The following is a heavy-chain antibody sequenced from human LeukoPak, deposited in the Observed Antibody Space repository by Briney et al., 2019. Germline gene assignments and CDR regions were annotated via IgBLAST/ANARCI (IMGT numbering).Heavy chain of an antibody. J-gene: IGHJ3*02. CDR3: AREIRTDNWNYERAFDI. Sequence: GGSLRLSCAASGFTFSSYAMHWVRQAPGKGLEWVAVISYDGSNKYYADSVKGRFTISRDNSKNTLYLQMNSLRAEDTAVYYCAREIRTDNWNYERAFDIWGQGTMVTVSS. D-gene: IGHD1-7*01. V-gene: IGHV3-30-3*01. CDR2: ISYDGSNK. CDR1: GFTFSSYA.